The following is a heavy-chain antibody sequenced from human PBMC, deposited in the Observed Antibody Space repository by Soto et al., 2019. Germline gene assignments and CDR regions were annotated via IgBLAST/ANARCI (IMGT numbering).Heavy chain of an antibody. CDR3: VRGGIAGHWFDP. J-gene: IGHJ5*02. CDR1: RAFINSGGFY. D-gene: IGHD2-21*01. Sequence: PSETLSLTCSVSRAFINSGGFYYSWIRQPPGKDLEWLGYIFHSGSTLYTPSLRGRLTLSADTSRNQLSLHLTSVTAADTAVYYCVRGGIAGHWFDPWGQGILVTIAS. V-gene: IGHV4-31*03. CDR2: IFHSGST.